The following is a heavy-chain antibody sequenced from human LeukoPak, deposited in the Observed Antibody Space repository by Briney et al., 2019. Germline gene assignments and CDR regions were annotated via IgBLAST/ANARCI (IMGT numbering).Heavy chain of an antibody. Sequence: PGGSLRLSCAASGFTFSSYAMHWVRQAPGKGLEWVAVISYDGSNKYYADSVKGRLTISRDNSKNTLYLQMNSLRAEDTAVYYCAREDRTGETYRQLYDAFDIWGQGTMVTVSS. CDR1: GFTFSSYA. D-gene: IGHD1-1*01. CDR3: AREDRTGETYRQLYDAFDI. CDR2: ISYDGSNK. V-gene: IGHV3-30-3*01. J-gene: IGHJ3*02.